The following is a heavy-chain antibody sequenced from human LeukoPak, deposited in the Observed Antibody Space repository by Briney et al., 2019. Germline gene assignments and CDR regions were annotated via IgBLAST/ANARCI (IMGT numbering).Heavy chain of an antibody. CDR1: GGSISSGGYS. CDR2: IYYSGST. CDR3: ARDMAVAGTWEYYYGMDV. J-gene: IGHJ6*02. D-gene: IGHD6-19*01. Sequence: SETLSLTCAVSGGSISSGGYSWGWIRQPPGKGLEWIGSIYYSGSTYYNPSLKSRVTISVDTSKNQFSLKLSSVTAADTAVYYCARDMAVAGTWEYYYGMDVWGQGTTVTVSS. V-gene: IGHV4-39*07.